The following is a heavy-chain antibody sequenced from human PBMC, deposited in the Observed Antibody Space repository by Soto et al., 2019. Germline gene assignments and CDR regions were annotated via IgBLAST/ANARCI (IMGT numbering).Heavy chain of an antibody. D-gene: IGHD2-2*01. CDR3: ARGGGPSSTSSSSRDFDY. V-gene: IGHV3-21*01. CDR1: GFTFSSYS. J-gene: IGHJ4*02. CDR2: ISSSSSYI. Sequence: GGSLRLSCAASGFTFSSYSMNWVRQAPGKGLEWVSSISSSSSYIYYADSVKGRFTISRDNAKNSLYLQMNSLRAEDTAVYYCARGGGPSSTSSSSRDFDYWGQGTLVTVSS.